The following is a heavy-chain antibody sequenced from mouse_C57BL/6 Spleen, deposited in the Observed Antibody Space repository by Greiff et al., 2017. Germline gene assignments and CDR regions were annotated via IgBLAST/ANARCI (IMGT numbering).Heavy chain of an antibody. D-gene: IGHD4-1*01. J-gene: IGHJ3*01. CDR3: TPNWEGAY. CDR2: IDPENGDT. Sequence: VQLKQSGAELVRPGASVKLSCTASGFNIKDDYMHWVKQRPEQGLEWIGWIDPENGDTEYASKFQGKATITADTSSNTAYLQLSSLTSEDTAVYYCTPNWEGAYWGQGTLVTVSA. V-gene: IGHV14-4*01. CDR1: GFNIKDDY.